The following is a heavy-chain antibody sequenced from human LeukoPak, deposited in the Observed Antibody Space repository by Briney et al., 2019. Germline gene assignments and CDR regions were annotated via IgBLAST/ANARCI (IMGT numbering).Heavy chain of an antibody. J-gene: IGHJ5*02. Sequence: SETLSLTCAVHGGSFSAYYWSWIRQSPEKGLEWIGEINHSGSTNYNPSLKSRVTISVDTSKNQFSLKLSSVTAADTAVYYCARDSGTTGEVKFDPWGQGTLVTVSS. D-gene: IGHD3-10*01. V-gene: IGHV4-34*01. CDR3: ARDSGTTGEVKFDP. CDR1: GGSFSAYY. CDR2: INHSGST.